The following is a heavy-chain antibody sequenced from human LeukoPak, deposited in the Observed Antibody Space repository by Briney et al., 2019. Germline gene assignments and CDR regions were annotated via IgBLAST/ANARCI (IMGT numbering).Heavy chain of an antibody. J-gene: IGHJ4*02. D-gene: IGHD3-10*01. CDR3: AKDIGIALRGATFEN. CDR2: LSWNGATV. Sequence: AGGSLRLSCAASGFTFDDYAMHWVRQAPGKGLEWVSGLSWNGATVGYADSVKGRFTISRDNTKNSLYLQMSSLKTEDTALYYCAKDIGIALRGATFENWGQGTLVTVSS. V-gene: IGHV3-9*01. CDR1: GFTFDDYA.